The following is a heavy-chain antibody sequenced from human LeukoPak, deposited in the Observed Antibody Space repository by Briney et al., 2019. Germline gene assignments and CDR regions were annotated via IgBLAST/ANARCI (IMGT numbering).Heavy chain of an antibody. V-gene: IGHV1-18*01. J-gene: IGHJ4*02. D-gene: IGHD3-10*01. Sequence: ASVKVSCKASGYTFTSYGISWVRQAPGQGLEWMGWISAYNGNTNYAQKLQGRVTMTTDTSTSTAYMELRSLRSDDTAVYYCATRYYGSGSRSRPYDYWGQGTLVTVSS. CDR1: GYTFTSYG. CDR3: ATRYYGSGSRSRPYDY. CDR2: ISAYNGNT.